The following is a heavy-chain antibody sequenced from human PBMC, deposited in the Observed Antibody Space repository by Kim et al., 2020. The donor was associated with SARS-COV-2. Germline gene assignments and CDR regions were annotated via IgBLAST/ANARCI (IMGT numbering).Heavy chain of an antibody. CDR3: ATSAWRNYYGMDV. CDR1: GYSFTSYW. V-gene: IGHV5-51*01. D-gene: IGHD5-12*01. CDR2: IYPGDSDT. Sequence: GESLKISCKGSGYSFTSYWIGWVRQMPGKGLEWMGIIYPGDSDTRYSPSFQGQVTISADKSISTAYLQWSSLKASDTAMYYCATSAWRNYYGMDVWGQGTTVTVSS. J-gene: IGHJ6*02.